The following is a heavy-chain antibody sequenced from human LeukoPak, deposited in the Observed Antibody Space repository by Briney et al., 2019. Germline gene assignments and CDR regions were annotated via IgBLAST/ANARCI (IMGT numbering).Heavy chain of an antibody. Sequence: GSLRLSCAASGFTFSGYGMHWVRQAPGKGLEWVAVIWYDGSNKYYADSVKGGFTISRDNSKNTLYLQMNSLRADDTAVYYCATENSGSYYGYFDSWGQRTVVAASS. CDR3: ATENSGSYYGYFDS. CDR1: GFTFSGYG. D-gene: IGHD1-26*01. J-gene: IGHJ4*03. V-gene: IGHV3-33*01. CDR2: IWYDGSNK.